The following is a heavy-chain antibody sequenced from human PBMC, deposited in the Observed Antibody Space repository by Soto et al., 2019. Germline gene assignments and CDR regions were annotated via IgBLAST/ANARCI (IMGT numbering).Heavy chain of an antibody. CDR1: GFTFSSYT. V-gene: IGHV3-48*02. J-gene: IGHJ4*02. CDR2: ITSSGSTI. D-gene: IGHD6-19*01. CDR3: ARGGQTVAVAGTGYLDY. Sequence: EVQLVESGGGLVQPGGSLRLSCAASGFTFSSYTMNWVRQAPGKGLEWVSYITSSGSTIYYADSVRGRFTMSRDNAKNSLDLQMNSLRDADTAVYYCARGGQTVAVAGTGYLDYWGQGTLVTVSS.